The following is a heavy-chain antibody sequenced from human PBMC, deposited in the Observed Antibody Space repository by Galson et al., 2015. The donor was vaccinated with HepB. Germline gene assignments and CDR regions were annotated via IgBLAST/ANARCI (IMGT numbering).Heavy chain of an antibody. J-gene: IGHJ4*02. Sequence: SLRLSCAASGFTFSSYGMHWVRQAPGKGLEWVAFIRYDGSNKYYADSVKGRFTISRDNSKNTLYLQMDSLRAEDTAVYYCAKGHDYGGNSPIDYWGQGTLVTVSS. D-gene: IGHD4-23*01. CDR3: AKGHDYGGNSPIDY. CDR2: IRYDGSNK. CDR1: GFTFSSYG. V-gene: IGHV3-30*02.